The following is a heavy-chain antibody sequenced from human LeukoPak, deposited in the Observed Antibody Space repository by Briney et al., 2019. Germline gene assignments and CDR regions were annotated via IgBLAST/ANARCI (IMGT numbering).Heavy chain of an antibody. J-gene: IGHJ4*02. Sequence: SETLSLTCTVSGGSISSYYWSWIRQPPGKGQEWIGYMYYSGSTNYNPSLQSRVIISVDTSKNQFSLKLSSVTAADTAVYYCARDVVAAAGTWDYWGQGTLVTVSS. V-gene: IGHV4-59*12. CDR2: MYYSGST. D-gene: IGHD6-13*01. CDR3: ARDVVAAAGTWDY. CDR1: GGSISSYY.